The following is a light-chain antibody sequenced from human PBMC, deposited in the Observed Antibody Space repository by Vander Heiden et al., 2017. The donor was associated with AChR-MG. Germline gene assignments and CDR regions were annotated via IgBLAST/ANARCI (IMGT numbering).Light chain of an antibody. CDR3: SSYTSSSTLV. J-gene: IGLJ2*01. Sequence: QSALTPPASVSGSPRQSITISCTGTSSDVGGYNYVSWYQQHPGKAPKVMIYDVSNRPSGVSNRFSGSKSGNTASLTISGLQAEDEADYYCSSYTSSSTLVFGGGTKLTVL. V-gene: IGLV2-14*03. CDR1: SSDVGGYNY. CDR2: DVS.